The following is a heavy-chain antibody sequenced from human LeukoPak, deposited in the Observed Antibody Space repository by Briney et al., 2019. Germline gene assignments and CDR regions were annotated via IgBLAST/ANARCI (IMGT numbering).Heavy chain of an antibody. J-gene: IGHJ5*02. CDR1: GYTFTGYY. V-gene: IGHV1-2*02. Sequence: ASVKVSCKASGYTFTGYYMHWVRQAPGQGLEWMGWINPNSGGTNYAQKFQGRVTMTRDTSISTAYMELSRLRSDDTAVYCCARPVDDQGDYGDYEGWFDPWGQGTLVTVSS. CDR3: ARPVDDQGDYGDYEGWFDP. CDR2: INPNSGGT. D-gene: IGHD4-17*01.